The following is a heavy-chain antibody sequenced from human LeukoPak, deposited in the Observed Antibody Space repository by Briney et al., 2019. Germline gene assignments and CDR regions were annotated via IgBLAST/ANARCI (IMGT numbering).Heavy chain of an antibody. V-gene: IGHV1-69*13. CDR2: IIPIFGTA. J-gene: IGHJ6*04. Sequence: GASVKVSCKASGGTFSSYAISWVRQAPGQGLEWMGGIIPIFGTANYAQKFQGRVTITADESTSTAYMELSSLRSEDTAVYYCASVKFGGGLVYYYGMDVWAKGPRSPSPQ. D-gene: IGHD3-16*01. CDR1: GGTFSSYA. CDR3: ASVKFGGGLVYYYGMDV.